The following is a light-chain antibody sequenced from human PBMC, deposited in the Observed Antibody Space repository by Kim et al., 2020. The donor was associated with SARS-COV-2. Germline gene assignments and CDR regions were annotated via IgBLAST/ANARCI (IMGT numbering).Light chain of an antibody. CDR3: AAWDDSLNGWV. CDR2: EDD. J-gene: IGLJ3*02. CDR1: SSNIGSHT. Sequence: GQGATISWSGSSSNIGSHTVNWYNQLPGTAPKVLIYEDDQRPSGVPDRFSGSRSGTSASLAISGLQSEDEADYHCAAWDDSLNGWVFGGGTQLTVL. V-gene: IGLV1-44*01.